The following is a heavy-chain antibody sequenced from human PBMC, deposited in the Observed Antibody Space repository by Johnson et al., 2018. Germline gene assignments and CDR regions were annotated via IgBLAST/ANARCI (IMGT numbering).Heavy chain of an antibody. V-gene: IGHV3-30*18. CDR2: ISYDESNK. D-gene: IGHD3-3*01. J-gene: IGHJ6*03. CDR3: AKVGDYDFYTRGYMDV. CDR1: GFSFSICV. Sequence: QVQLVQSGGGLVQPGRSLRLSCTASGFSFSICVMHWVRQAPGKGLEWVAVISYDESNKYYADSVKGRFTISRDNSQNTLYLQMNSLRVEDTALYYCAKVGDYDFYTRGYMDVWGKGTTVTVSS.